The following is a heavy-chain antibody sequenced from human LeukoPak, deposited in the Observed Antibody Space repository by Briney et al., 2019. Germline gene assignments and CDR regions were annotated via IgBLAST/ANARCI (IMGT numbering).Heavy chain of an antibody. J-gene: IGHJ6*02. D-gene: IGHD6-25*01. CDR2: IHPNSGDT. CDR3: AQGQRLANYGMDV. Sequence: GASVKISCTASGYTFTVYYIHWVRQAPGQGLEWMGRIHPNSGDTSFAQNFQGRVTMTGDTSISTAYMQLSRLRYDDTAVYYCAQGQRLANYGMDVWGQGTTVAVSS. V-gene: IGHV1-2*06. CDR1: GYTFTVYY.